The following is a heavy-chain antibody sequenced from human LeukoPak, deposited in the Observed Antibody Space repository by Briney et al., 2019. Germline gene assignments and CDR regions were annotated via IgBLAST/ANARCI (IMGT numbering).Heavy chain of an antibody. J-gene: IGHJ4*02. CDR2: MNPNSGNT. D-gene: IGHD4-23*01. Sequence: ASVKVSCKASGGTFSSYAISWVRQATGQGLEWMGWMNPNSGNTGYAQKFQGRVTMTRNTSISTAYMELSSLRSEDTAVYYCARVGQVVSAWDYGGTDHDFDYWGQGTLVTVSS. CDR3: ARVGQVVSAWDYGGTDHDFDY. V-gene: IGHV1-8*02. CDR1: GGTFSSYA.